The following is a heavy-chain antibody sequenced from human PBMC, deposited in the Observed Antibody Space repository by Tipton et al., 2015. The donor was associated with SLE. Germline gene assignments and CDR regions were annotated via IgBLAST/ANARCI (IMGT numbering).Heavy chain of an antibody. CDR1: GASISHYY. J-gene: IGHJ4*02. CDR3: ARLVSWPYYFDY. Sequence: TLSLTCSVSGASISHYYWSWIRQPPGRVLEWIGNIYHSGSTNYNPSLKSRVTMSVDMPNNQFSLKLTSVTAADTAVYYCARLVSWPYYFDYWGQGTLVTVSS. V-gene: IGHV4-59*01. CDR2: IYHSGST. D-gene: IGHD6-13*01.